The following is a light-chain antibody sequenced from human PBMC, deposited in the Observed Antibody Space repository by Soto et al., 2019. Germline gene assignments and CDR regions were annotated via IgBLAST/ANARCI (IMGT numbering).Light chain of an antibody. Sequence: QSVLTQPASVSGSPGQSITISCTGTSSDVGGYNSVSWYRQDPGKAPKLIIYDVTYRPSGVSNRFSGSKSGNTASLTISGLQSEDEADYHCSSFTSSITYVFGTGTQLTAL. CDR1: SSDVGGYNS. CDR2: DVT. V-gene: IGLV2-14*01. J-gene: IGLJ1*01. CDR3: SSFTSSITYV.